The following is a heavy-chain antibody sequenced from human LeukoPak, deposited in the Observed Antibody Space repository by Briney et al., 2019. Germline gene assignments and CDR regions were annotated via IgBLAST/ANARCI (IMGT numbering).Heavy chain of an antibody. CDR1: GGSFSGYY. V-gene: IGHV4-34*01. Sequence: PSETLSLTCAVYGGSFSGYYWSWIRQPPGKGLEWIGEINHSGSTNYNPSLKSRVTISVDTSKNQFSLKLTSVTAADTAVYYCATGGVDLGGPRVYWGQGILVTVST. D-gene: IGHD2-15*01. CDR2: INHSGST. J-gene: IGHJ4*02. CDR3: ATGGVDLGGPRVY.